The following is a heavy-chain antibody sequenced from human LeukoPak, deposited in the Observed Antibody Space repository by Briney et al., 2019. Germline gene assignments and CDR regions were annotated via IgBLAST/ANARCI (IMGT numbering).Heavy chain of an antibody. V-gene: IGHV2-5*01. CDR1: GFSLDSTAVG. D-gene: IGHD5-18*01. J-gene: IGHJ4*02. Sequence: SGPTLVNPPEPLTLTCTFSGFSLDSTAVGVGWVRQPPGKALEWLALIYGSDDKRYMPSLQNRLTITKDTSKNLVVLTMANVDPVDTATYYCARQRYGYVYFDFWGRGILVTVSS. CDR3: ARQRYGYVYFDF. CDR2: IYGSDDK.